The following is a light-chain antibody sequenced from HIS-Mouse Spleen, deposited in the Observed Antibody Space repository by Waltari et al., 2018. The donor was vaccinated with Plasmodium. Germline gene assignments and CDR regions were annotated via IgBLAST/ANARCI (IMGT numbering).Light chain of an antibody. Sequence: SYELTQPPSVSVSPGQTASITCSGDKLGDKYACWYQQKPGQSPVLVIYQGSNGPSGMPEGFAGSNSGNTATLTVSGTQAMDEADYYCQAWDSSTVVFGGGTKLTVL. CDR1: KLGDKY. V-gene: IGLV3-1*01. CDR3: QAWDSSTVV. CDR2: QGS. J-gene: IGLJ2*01.